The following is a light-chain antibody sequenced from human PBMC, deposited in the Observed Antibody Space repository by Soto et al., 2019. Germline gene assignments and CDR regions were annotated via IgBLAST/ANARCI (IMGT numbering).Light chain of an antibody. Sequence: QSALTQPASVSGSPGQSITISCTGTSSDVGTYNYVSWYQHHPGKAPKLMIYDVSNRPSGVSNRLSGSNSGNTASLTISRPRHEYADDYYCGLNPNSSAQLFGVQTKLNV. CDR1: SSDVGTYNY. CDR3: GLNPNSSAQL. J-gene: IGLJ2*01. CDR2: DVS. V-gene: IGLV2-14*03.